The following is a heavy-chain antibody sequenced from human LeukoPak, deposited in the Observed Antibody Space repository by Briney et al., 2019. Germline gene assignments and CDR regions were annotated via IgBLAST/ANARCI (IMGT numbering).Heavy chain of an antibody. CDR2: IRYDGSNK. J-gene: IGHJ6*04. Sequence: GGSLRLSCAASGFTFSSYGMHWVRQAPGKGLQWVAFIRYDGSNKYYADSVKGRFTISRDNSKNTLYLQMNSLRAEDTAVYCCVRESGVWSGLGIGRPLDVWGKGTTVTVSS. D-gene: IGHD3-3*01. CDR3: VRESGVWSGLGIGRPLDV. CDR1: GFTFSSYG. V-gene: IGHV3-30*02.